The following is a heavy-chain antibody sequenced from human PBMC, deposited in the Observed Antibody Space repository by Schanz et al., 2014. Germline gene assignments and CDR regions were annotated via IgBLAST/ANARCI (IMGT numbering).Heavy chain of an antibody. CDR2: INPSGGST. CDR1: GYTFTSYY. V-gene: IGHV1-46*01. D-gene: IGHD4-17*01. CDR3: ARAPVTVGPYHYYMDV. Sequence: QVQLVQSGAEVKKPGASVKVSCKASGYTFTSYYMHWVRQPPGQGLEWMGIINPSGGSTSYAQKFQGRVTMTRDTSTSTVYIALSSLRSEDTAGYYCARAPVTVGPYHYYMDVWGRGTTVTVSS. J-gene: IGHJ6*03.